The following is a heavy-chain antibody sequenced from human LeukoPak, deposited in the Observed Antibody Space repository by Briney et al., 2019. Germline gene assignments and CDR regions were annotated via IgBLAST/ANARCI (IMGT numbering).Heavy chain of an antibody. V-gene: IGHV3-33*01. CDR2: IWFDGSGK. J-gene: IGHJ4*02. Sequence: GGSLRLSCAASGFTFRSYGVHWVRQAPGKGLEGVALIWFDGSGKYYADSVKGRFTISRDNSKNTLYLQMNSLRAEDTAVYYCARDGNWNEYYFDYWGQGTLVTVSS. CDR1: GFTFRSYG. CDR3: ARDGNWNEYYFDY. D-gene: IGHD1-1*01.